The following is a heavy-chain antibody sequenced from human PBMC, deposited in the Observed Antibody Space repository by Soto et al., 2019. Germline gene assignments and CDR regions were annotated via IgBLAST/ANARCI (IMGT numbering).Heavy chain of an antibody. Sequence: QVQLQESGPGLVKPSQTLSLTCTVSGGSISSGGYYWSWIRQHPGKGLEWIGYIYYSGSTYYNPSLKSRVTISVDTSKNQFSLKLSSVTAADTAVYYCARGRPGLGYSYGYPVFDYWGQGTLVTVSS. CDR1: GGSISSGGYY. V-gene: IGHV4-31*03. CDR3: ARGRPGLGYSYGYPVFDY. CDR2: IYYSGST. J-gene: IGHJ4*02. D-gene: IGHD5-18*01.